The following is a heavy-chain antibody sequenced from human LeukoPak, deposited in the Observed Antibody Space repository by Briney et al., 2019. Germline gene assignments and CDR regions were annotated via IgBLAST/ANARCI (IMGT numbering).Heavy chain of an antibody. D-gene: IGHD3-10*02. J-gene: IGHJ4*02. Sequence: GGSLRLSRATSGFNFYRYTIHWVRQAPGKGLEWVSLAGWAGGTTFYSDSVRGRFTISRDSGRKSVYLQMNSLTTDDTAFYFCAKELDTMFFDYWGQGALVTVSS. CDR1: GFNFYRYT. V-gene: IGHV3-43*01. CDR3: AKELDTMFFDY. CDR2: AGWAGGTT.